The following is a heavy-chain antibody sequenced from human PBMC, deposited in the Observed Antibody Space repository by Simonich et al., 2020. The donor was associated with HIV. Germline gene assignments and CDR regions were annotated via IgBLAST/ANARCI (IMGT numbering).Heavy chain of an antibody. CDR2: IYWDDDK. CDR1: GFSLSTSGVG. Sequence: QITLKESGPTLVKPTQTLTLTCTFSGFSLSTSGVGGGWIRQPPGKALDWLALIYWDDDKRYSPSLKSMPTITKDPSKNPVGLTMTNMDPVDTATYYCAHSPGGGSGSYYNYFDYWGQGTLVTVSS. D-gene: IGHD3-10*01. V-gene: IGHV2-5*02. J-gene: IGHJ4*02. CDR3: AHSPGGGSGSYYNYFDY.